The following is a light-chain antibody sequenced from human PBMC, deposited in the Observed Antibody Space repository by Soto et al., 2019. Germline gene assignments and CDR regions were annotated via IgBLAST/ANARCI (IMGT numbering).Light chain of an antibody. CDR1: QTISSW. CDR3: QHYNSYSEA. Sequence: IHRTHSPSTLSGSVVYRVRITCLASQTISSWLAWYQQKPGKAPKLLIYKASTLKSGVPSRFSGSGSGTEFTLTISSLQPDDFATYYCQHYNSYSEAFGQGTKVDIK. CDR2: KAS. J-gene: IGKJ1*01. V-gene: IGKV1-5*03.